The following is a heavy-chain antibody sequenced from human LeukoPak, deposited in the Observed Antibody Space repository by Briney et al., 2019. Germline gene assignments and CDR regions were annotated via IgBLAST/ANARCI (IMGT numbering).Heavy chain of an antibody. CDR2: IYHSGST. J-gene: IGHJ4*02. D-gene: IGHD2-2*01. V-gene: IGHV4-38-2*01. Sequence: SETLSLTCPVSAYSINRGYYWGWIRQPPGKGLEWIGSIYHSGSTYYNPSLKSRVTLSVDTSKNQFSLKLNSVTAADTAVYYCARQCSSTSCFFDYWGQGTLVTVSS. CDR1: AYSINRGYY. CDR3: ARQCSSTSCFFDY.